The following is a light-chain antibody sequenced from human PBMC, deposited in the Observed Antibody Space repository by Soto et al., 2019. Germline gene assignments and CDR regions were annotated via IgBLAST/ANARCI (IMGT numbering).Light chain of an antibody. CDR2: GNI. V-gene: IGLV1-40*01. CDR1: SSNIGAGYD. Sequence: QSVLTQPPSVSGAPGQRVTISCTGSSSNIGAGYDVHWYQQRPGTAPKLLIFGNINRPSGVPDRFSGSKSGTSASLTITGLQAEDEGDYYCQSYDSTLSDHYVFGTGTKVTVL. CDR3: QSYDSTLSDHYV. J-gene: IGLJ1*01.